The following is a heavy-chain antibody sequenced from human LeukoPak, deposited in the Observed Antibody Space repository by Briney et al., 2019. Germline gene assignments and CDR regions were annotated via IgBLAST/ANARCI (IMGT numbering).Heavy chain of an antibody. CDR1: GFNFDTNW. J-gene: IGHJ4*02. CDR2: IFPSDSDT. V-gene: IGHV5-51*01. D-gene: IGHD3-16*02. CDR3: ARLYGRYLDF. Sequence: GESLKISCKASGFNFDTNWIAWVRQMPGKGREWMGIIFPSDSDTRYSPSFQGQVTISADKSITTAYLQWRSPTASDSAIYYCARLYGRYLDFWGQGTLVTVSS.